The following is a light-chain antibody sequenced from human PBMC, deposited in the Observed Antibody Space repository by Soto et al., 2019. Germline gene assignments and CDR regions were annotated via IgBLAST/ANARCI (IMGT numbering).Light chain of an antibody. J-gene: IGKJ2*01. CDR1: QSVSSH. CDR3: QQRNNWPET. CDR2: DSS. Sequence: EIVLTQSPATLSLSPGERATLSCRASQSVSSHLAWYQQKAGQAPRLLIYDSSNRATGIPVRFTGSGSGTDFTLTISSLEAEDSAVYYCQQRNNWPETFGQGTKLEIK. V-gene: IGKV3-11*01.